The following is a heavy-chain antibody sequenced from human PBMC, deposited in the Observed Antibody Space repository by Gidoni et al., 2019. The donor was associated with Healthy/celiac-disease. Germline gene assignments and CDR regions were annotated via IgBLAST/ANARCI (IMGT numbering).Heavy chain of an antibody. J-gene: IGHJ5*02. CDR1: GFPFSSHA. D-gene: IGHD6-13*01. CDR2: ISYDGSNK. V-gene: IGHV3-30-3*01. CDR3: AREMSSIAAAVNWFDP. Sequence: QVQLVESGGGVVQPGRSLRLSCAASGFPFSSHAMHWVRQAPGKGLEWVAVISYDGSNKYYADSVKDRFTISRDNSKNTLYLQMNSLRAEDTAVYYCAREMSSIAAAVNWFDPWGQGTLVTVSS.